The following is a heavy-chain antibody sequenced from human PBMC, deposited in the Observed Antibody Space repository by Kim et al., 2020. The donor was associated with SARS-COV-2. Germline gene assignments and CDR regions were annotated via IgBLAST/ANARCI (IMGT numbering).Heavy chain of an antibody. CDR1: GDSISTYF. CDR2: IHYTGST. V-gene: IGHV4-59*01. J-gene: IGHJ2*01. Sequence: SETLSLTCTVSGDSISTYFWSWIRQPPGKGLEWIGYIHYTGSTKYNTPLKSRLTISVDTSKNQFSLNLNSVTAADTAVYYCARDSGAVTGIWYFDLWGRGTLVTVSS. CDR3: ARDSGAVTGIWYFDL. D-gene: IGHD6-19*01.